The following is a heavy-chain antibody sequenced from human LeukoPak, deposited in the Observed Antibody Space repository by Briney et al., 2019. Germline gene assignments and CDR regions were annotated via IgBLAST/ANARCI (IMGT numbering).Heavy chain of an antibody. V-gene: IGHV3-23*01. D-gene: IGHD6-13*01. J-gene: IGHJ3*01. CDR1: GFTVSSYG. CDR2: FSATDGSA. CDR3: AKARIAAAGTGAFDV. Sequence: GGSPRLSCAASGFTVSSYGMTWVRLAPGKGLEWVSAFSATDGSAQYAESVKGRFTISRDNSKNSLYLQMNSLRDEDTAVYYCAKARIAAAGTGAFDVWGQGTMVTVSS.